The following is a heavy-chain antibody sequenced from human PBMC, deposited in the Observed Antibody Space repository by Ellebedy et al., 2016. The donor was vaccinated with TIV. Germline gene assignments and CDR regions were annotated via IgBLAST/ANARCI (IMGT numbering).Heavy chain of an antibody. D-gene: IGHD5-18*01. CDR2: VRSDGSNK. CDR1: GSTFNNYG. CDR3: ARANTAMVSRNHMDV. J-gene: IGHJ6*02. V-gene: IGHV3-33*01. Sequence: PGGSLRLPCAASGSTFNNYGMPWVRQAPGKGLEWVAVVRSDGSNKYYADSVKGRFTISRDNSKSTLYLQMDSLRAEDTAVYYCARANTAMVSRNHMDVWGQGTTVTVSS.